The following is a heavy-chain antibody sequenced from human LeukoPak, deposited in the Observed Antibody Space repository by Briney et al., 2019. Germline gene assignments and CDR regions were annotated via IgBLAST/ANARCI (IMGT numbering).Heavy chain of an antibody. Sequence: GESLKISCKGSGYSFTSYWIGWVRPMPGKGLEWMGIIYPGDSDTKYSPSFQGQVTISVDKFISTAYLQWSSLKASDTAIYYCARRGSSAYFDYWGQGTLVTVSS. V-gene: IGHV5-51*01. J-gene: IGHJ4*02. D-gene: IGHD2-2*01. CDR3: ARRGSSAYFDY. CDR2: IYPGDSDT. CDR1: GYSFTSYW.